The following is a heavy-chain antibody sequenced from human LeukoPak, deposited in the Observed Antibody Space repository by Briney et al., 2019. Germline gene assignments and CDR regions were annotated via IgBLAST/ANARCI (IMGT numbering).Heavy chain of an antibody. CDR3: TTDRLYDSYGLGSKSYGMDV. CDR1: GFTFSNAW. Sequence: PGGSLRLSCAASGFTFSNAWMSWVRQAPGKGLEWVGRIKSKTDGGTTDYAAPVKGRFTISRDDSKNTLYLQMNSLKTEDTAVYYCTTDRLYDSYGLGSKSYGMDVWGQGTTVTVSS. V-gene: IGHV3-15*01. D-gene: IGHD3-10*01. CDR2: IKSKTDGGTT. J-gene: IGHJ6*02.